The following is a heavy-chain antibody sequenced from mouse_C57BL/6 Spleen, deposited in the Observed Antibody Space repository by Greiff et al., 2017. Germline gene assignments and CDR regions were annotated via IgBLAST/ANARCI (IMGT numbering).Heavy chain of an antibody. Sequence: VQLQQPGAELVKPGASVKLSCKASGYTFTSYWMHWVKQRPGQGLEWIGMIHPNSGSTNYNEKFKSQATLTVDKSSSTAYMQLSSLTSEDSAVYYCARSVVVECFDYWGQGTTLTVSS. CDR3: ARSVVVECFDY. CDR2: IHPNSGST. CDR1: GYTFTSYW. V-gene: IGHV1-64*01. D-gene: IGHD1-1*01. J-gene: IGHJ2*01.